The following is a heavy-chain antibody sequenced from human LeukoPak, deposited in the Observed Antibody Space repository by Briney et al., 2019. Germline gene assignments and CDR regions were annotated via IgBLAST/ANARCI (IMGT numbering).Heavy chain of an antibody. CDR1: GFSFDDFA. J-gene: IGHJ4*02. D-gene: IGHD3-10*01. CDR3: ATRYASGPIADY. V-gene: IGHV3-9*01. Sequence: GRSLRLSCAASGFSFDDFAMHWVRQAPGKGLEWVSGITWNGGTIDYADSVKGRFTISRDNAKNSLYLQMNSLRAEDTALYYCATRYASGPIADYWGQGTLVTVSS. CDR2: ITWNGGTI.